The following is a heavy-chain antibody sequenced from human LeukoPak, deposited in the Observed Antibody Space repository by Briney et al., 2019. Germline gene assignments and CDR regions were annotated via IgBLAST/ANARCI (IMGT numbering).Heavy chain of an antibody. V-gene: IGHV3-48*02. Sequence: GGSLRLSCAASGFTFSTYSMNWVRQPPGKGLEWISYISSSSRTIYYADSVKGRFTVSKADAQNPVYLRMNSLRDEDTAVYCCARDGPYGDYANSWGQGTLVTVSS. CDR2: ISSSSRTI. J-gene: IGHJ5*02. CDR1: GFTFSTYS. D-gene: IGHD4-17*01. CDR3: ARDGPYGDYANS.